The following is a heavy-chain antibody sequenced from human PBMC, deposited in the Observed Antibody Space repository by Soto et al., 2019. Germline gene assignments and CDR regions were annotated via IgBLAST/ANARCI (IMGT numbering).Heavy chain of an antibody. V-gene: IGHV3-30-3*01. CDR2: ISYDGSNK. CDR3: ARDPVDTYYYDSSGYYYGWFDP. J-gene: IGHJ5*02. CDR1: GFTFSSYA. Sequence: GGSLRLSCAASGFTFSSYAMHWVRQAPGKGLEWVAVISYDGSNKYYADSVKGRFTISRDNSKNTLYLQMNSLRAEDTTVYYCARDPVDTYYYDSSGYYYGWFDPWGQGTLVTVSS. D-gene: IGHD3-22*01.